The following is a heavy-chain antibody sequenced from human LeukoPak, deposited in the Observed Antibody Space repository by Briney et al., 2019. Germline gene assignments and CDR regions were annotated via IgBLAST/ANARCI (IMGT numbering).Heavy chain of an antibody. J-gene: IGHJ6*03. CDR2: IIPIFGTA. CDR1: GGTFSSYA. Sequence: ASVKVSCKASGGTFSSYAISWVRQAPGRGLEWMGGIIPIFGTANYAQKFQGRVTITADESTSTAYMELSSLRSEDTAVYYCARDGGPCSSTSCYSGMHRYYYMDVWGKGTTVTVSS. CDR3: ARDGGPCSSTSCYSGMHRYYYMDV. V-gene: IGHV1-69*13. D-gene: IGHD2-2*01.